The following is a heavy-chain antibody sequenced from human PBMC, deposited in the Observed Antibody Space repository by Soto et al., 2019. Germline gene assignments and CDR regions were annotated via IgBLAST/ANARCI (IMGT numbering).Heavy chain of an antibody. V-gene: IGHV4-34*01. CDR3: ARGGDYDSSGYYTFDY. Sequence: SETLSLTCAVYGGSFSGYYWSWIRQPPGKGLEWIGEINHSGSTNYNPSLKSRVTISVGTSKNQFSLKLSSVTAADTAVYYCARGGDYDSSGYYTFDYWGQGTLVTVSS. D-gene: IGHD3-22*01. J-gene: IGHJ4*02. CDR1: GGSFSGYY. CDR2: INHSGST.